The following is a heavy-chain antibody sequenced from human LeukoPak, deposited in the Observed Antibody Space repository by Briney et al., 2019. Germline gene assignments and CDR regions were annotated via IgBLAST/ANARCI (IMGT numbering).Heavy chain of an antibody. Sequence: PGGSLRLSCAASGFTFSSYWMSWVRQAPGKGLEWVANIKQDGSEKYYVDSVKGRFTISRDNAKNSLYLQMNSLGAEDTAVYYCARDRFLEWLLSHMDVWGKGTTVTVSS. CDR2: IKQDGSEK. J-gene: IGHJ6*03. V-gene: IGHV3-7*01. D-gene: IGHD3-3*01. CDR3: ARDRFLEWLLSHMDV. CDR1: GFTFSSYW.